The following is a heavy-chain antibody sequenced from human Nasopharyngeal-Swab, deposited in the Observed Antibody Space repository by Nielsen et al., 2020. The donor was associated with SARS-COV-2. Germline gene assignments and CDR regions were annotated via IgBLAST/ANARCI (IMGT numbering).Heavy chain of an antibody. CDR1: GFTFSSYW. CDR3: AKGVDYGDYGRGFDY. CDR2: IKQDGSEK. J-gene: IGHJ4*02. V-gene: IGHV3-7*03. Sequence: GGSLRLSCAASGFTFSSYWMSWVRQAPGKGLEWVASIKQDGSEKYYVDSVKGRFTISRDNAKNSLYLQMNSLRAEDTALYYCAKGVDYGDYGRGFDYWGQGTLVTVSS. D-gene: IGHD4-17*01.